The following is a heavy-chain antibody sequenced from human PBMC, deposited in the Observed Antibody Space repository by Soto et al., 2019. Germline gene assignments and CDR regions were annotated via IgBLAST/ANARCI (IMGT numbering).Heavy chain of an antibody. D-gene: IGHD3-22*01. CDR1: GFTFSSYG. CDR3: ATDSDYYDSSGPFDY. V-gene: IGHV3-30*03. Sequence: GGSLRLSCAASGFTFSSYGMHWVRQAPGKGLEWVAVISYDGSNKYYADSVKGRFTISRDNSKNTLYLQMNSLRAEDTAVYYCATDSDYYDSSGPFDYWGQGTLVTVSS. CDR2: ISYDGSNK. J-gene: IGHJ4*02.